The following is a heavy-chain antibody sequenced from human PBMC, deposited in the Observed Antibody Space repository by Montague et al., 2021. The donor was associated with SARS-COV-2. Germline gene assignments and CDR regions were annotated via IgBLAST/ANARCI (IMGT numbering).Heavy chain of an antibody. Sequence: LRLSCAASGFTSGDYQMTWVRQAPGKGLQWVANINQDETAKTYVDSVKGRFTISRDNAKNSLILQMNSLKDEDTAVYYCARSPRGSGTGWLDYWGQGTLVTVSS. CDR3: ARSPRGSGTGWLDY. J-gene: IGHJ4*02. V-gene: IGHV3-7*01. D-gene: IGHD3/OR15-3a*01. CDR1: GFTSGDYQ. CDR2: INQDETAK.